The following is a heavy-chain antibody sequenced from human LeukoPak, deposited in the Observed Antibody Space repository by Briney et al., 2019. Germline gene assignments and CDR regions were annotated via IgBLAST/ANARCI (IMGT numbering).Heavy chain of an antibody. CDR3: ARDERYSDADHHYPDLGY. D-gene: IGHD3-16*01. CDR1: GYIFTGYY. CDR2: INPNGGAT. Sequence: ASVKVSFKASGYIFTGYYLFWVRQAPGQGLEWMGWINPNGGATRYAQKFQGRVTLTCDTSIRTTYMELSSLTSDDTAVYYCARDERYSDADHHYPDLGYWGQGTLVTVSS. V-gene: IGHV1-2*02. J-gene: IGHJ4*02.